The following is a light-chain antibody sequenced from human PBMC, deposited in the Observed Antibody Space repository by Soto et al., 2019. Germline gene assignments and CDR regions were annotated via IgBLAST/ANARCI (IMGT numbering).Light chain of an antibody. CDR1: QGISSY. J-gene: IGKJ1*01. Sequence: AIRMTQSPSSLSASTGDRVTITCRASQGISSYLAWYQQKPGKAPELLIYAAYNLQSGVPSRFSGSGSGTDFTLTISCLQSEDFATYYCQQYYSYPRTFGQGTKVEIK. CDR2: AAY. CDR3: QQYYSYPRT. V-gene: IGKV1-8*01.